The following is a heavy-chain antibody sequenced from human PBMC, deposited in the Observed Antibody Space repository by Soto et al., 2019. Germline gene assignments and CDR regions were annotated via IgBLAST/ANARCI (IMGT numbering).Heavy chain of an antibody. CDR1: GFTFSSYG. Sequence: GGSLRLSCAASGFTFSSYGMHWVRQAPGKGLEWVAVIWYDGSNKYYADSVKGRFTISRDNSKNTLYLQMNSLRAEDTAVYYCARDGIAAAGQYYYYYYGMDVWGQGTTVTVSS. CDR2: IWYDGSNK. J-gene: IGHJ6*02. D-gene: IGHD6-13*01. V-gene: IGHV3-33*01. CDR3: ARDGIAAAGQYYYYYYGMDV.